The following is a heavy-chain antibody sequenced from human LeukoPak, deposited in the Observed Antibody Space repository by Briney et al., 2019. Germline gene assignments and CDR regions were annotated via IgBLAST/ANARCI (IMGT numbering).Heavy chain of an antibody. Sequence: SSETLSLTCTVSGGSISSNSYYWVWIRQPPGKGLEWIGSISYSGSPYYNPPLTSRITISADTSKNQFSLKLNSVTAADTAVYYCARHMDPRMTIDWFDPWGQGTLVTVSS. CDR3: ARHMDPRMTIDWFDP. CDR2: ISYSGSP. V-gene: IGHV4-39*01. J-gene: IGHJ5*02. D-gene: IGHD4/OR15-4a*01. CDR1: GGSISSNSYY.